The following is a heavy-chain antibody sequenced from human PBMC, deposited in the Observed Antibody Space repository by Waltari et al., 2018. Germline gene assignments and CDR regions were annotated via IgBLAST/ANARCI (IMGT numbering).Heavy chain of an antibody. CDR1: GFIFSAYP. J-gene: IGHJ6*02. Sequence: QVQLVESGGGVVQPGGSLRLSCKASGFIFSAYPMHWVRQTPGKGLEWVANISNNGDKKYYADSVKGRFTISRDNPRNTLYLQMSSLRAEDTAVYYCARVHYYYYSGMDVWGQGTTVTVSS. CDR2: ISNNGDKK. CDR3: ARVHYYYYSGMDV. V-gene: IGHV3-30-3*01.